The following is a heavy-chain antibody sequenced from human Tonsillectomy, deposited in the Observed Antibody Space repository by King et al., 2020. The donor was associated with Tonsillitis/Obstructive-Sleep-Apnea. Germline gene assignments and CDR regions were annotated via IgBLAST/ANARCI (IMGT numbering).Heavy chain of an antibody. D-gene: IGHD3-16*01. CDR3: AGGGGYYYGMDV. CDR1: GGSISSYY. Sequence: MQLQESGPGLVKPSETLSLTCTVSGGSISSYYWSWIRQPPGKGLELIGYIYYSGSTNYNPSLKSRVTISVDTSKNQFSLKLSSVTAADTAVDYCAGGGGYYYGMDVWGQGTTVTVSS. J-gene: IGHJ6*02. CDR2: IYYSGST. V-gene: IGHV4-59*01.